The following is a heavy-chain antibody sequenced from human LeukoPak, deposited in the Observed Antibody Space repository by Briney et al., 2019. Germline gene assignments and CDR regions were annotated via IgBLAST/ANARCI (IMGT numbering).Heavy chain of an antibody. D-gene: IGHD3-10*01. CDR3: ASPYYYGSGSSDY. CDR2: IYYSGST. CDR1: GGSISSSSYY. J-gene: IGHJ4*02. Sequence: PSETLSLTCTVSGGSISSSSYYWGWIRQPPGKGLEWIGSIYYSGSTYYNPSLKSRVTISVDTSKNQFSLKLSSVTAADTAVYYCASPYYYGSGSSDYWGQGTLVTVSS. V-gene: IGHV4-39*07.